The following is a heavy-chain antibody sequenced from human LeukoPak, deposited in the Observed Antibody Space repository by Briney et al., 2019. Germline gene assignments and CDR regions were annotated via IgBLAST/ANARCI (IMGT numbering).Heavy chain of an antibody. V-gene: IGHV3-15*01. CDR3: TASGYNPSGYFQF. D-gene: IGHD3-22*01. CDR1: GFTFINAW. CDR2: IKSKTDGGTT. J-gene: IGHJ1*01. Sequence: GGSLRLSCAASGFTFINAWMSWVRQAPGKGLEWIGHIKSKTDGGTTDYAAPVKGRFTISRDDSKRTLYLQINSLKTEDTAVYYCTASGYNPSGYFQFWGQGTLVTVSS.